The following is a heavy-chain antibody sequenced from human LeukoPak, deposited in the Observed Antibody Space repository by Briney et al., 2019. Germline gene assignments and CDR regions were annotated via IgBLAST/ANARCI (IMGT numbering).Heavy chain of an antibody. J-gene: IGHJ4*02. CDR2: IYYSGST. Sequence: PSGTLSLTCTVSGGSVNSGNYYWSWIRQPPGKGLEWIGFIYYSGSTNYNPSLKSRVTISVDTSKNQFSLKLSSVTAADTAVYYCARDPSGYFNYWGQGTLATVSS. CDR1: GGSVNSGNYY. D-gene: IGHD3-22*01. V-gene: IGHV4-61*01. CDR3: ARDPSGYFNY.